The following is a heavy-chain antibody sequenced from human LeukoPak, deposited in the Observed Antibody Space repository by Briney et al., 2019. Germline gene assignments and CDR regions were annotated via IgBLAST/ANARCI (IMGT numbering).Heavy chain of an antibody. CDR1: GYTFTDYY. CDR2: INPNSGGT. Sequence: ASVKVSCKASGYTFTDYYMHWVRQAPGQGLEWMGWINPNSGGTNYAQKFQGRVTMTRDTSISTAYMELSRLRSDDTAVYYCARGEKRNYYGSGSYSRFPDYWGQGTLVTVSS. V-gene: IGHV1-2*02. D-gene: IGHD3-10*01. J-gene: IGHJ4*02. CDR3: ARGEKRNYYGSGSYSRFPDY.